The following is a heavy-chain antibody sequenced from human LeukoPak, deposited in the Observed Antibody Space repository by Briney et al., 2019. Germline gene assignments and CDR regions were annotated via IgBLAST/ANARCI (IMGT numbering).Heavy chain of an antibody. D-gene: IGHD6-13*01. CDR2: IRGDTGDT. V-gene: IGHV1-2*02. J-gene: IGHJ4*02. Sequence: GASVTVSCTTSGYMVSDYYMHWVRQAPGQGLEWMGWIRGDTGDTDSPQKFQGRVTMTRDTSTNTAYMELRRLRYDDTAIYFCARVRGNSCDYWGQGTLVTVSS. CDR3: ARVRGNSCDY. CDR1: GYMVSDYY.